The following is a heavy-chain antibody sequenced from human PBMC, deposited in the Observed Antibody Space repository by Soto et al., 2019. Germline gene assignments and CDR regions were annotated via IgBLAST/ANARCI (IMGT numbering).Heavy chain of an antibody. Sequence: PGGSLRLSCAASGFIFSSYGMHWVRQAPGKGLEWVAGIWYDGSNTFYSDAVKGRFSISRDNSKNTVDLQMSSLRAEDTALYYCAKNQERELPRVIDFWGQGTLITVSS. CDR3: AKNQERELPRVIDF. D-gene: IGHD1-7*01. CDR2: IWYDGSNT. CDR1: GFIFSSYG. J-gene: IGHJ4*02. V-gene: IGHV3-33*06.